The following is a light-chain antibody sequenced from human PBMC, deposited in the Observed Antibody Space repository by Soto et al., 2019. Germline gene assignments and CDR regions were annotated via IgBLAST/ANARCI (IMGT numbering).Light chain of an antibody. V-gene: IGLV2-11*01. CDR3: CSYAGTYTLV. J-gene: IGLJ2*01. CDR1: SSDVGGYNY. Sequence: QSVLTQPRSVSGSPGQSVTISCTGTSSDVGGYNYVSWYQQHTGKAPKLMIYDVSKRPSGVPDRFSGSKSGNTASLTISGLQADDEADYYCCSYAGTYTLVFGGGTMLTVL. CDR2: DVS.